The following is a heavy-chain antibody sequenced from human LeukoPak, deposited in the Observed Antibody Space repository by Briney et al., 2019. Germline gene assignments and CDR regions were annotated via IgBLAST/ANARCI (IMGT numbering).Heavy chain of an antibody. Sequence: NPSETLSLTCAVYGGSFSGYYWSWIRQPPGKGLEWIGEINHSGSTNYNPSLNSRVTISVDTSKNQFSLKLSPVTAADTAVYYCARVGRLSTSFNYYMDVWGKGTTVTVSS. CDR1: GGSFSGYY. V-gene: IGHV4-34*01. D-gene: IGHD2-2*01. CDR3: ARVGRLSTSFNYYMDV. CDR2: INHSGST. J-gene: IGHJ6*03.